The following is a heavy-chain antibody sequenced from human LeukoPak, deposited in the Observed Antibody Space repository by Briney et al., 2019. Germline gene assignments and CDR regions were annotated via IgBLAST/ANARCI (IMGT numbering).Heavy chain of an antibody. CDR1: GFTFRSYW. Sequence: GGSLRLSCAASGFTFRSYWMHWVRHAPGKGLVWVSRINSDGSSTTYGDSVKGRFTISRDNAKNTLYMYMHSLRAEDTAVYYCARVYYDSSGSPYFDYWGQGTLVTVSS. CDR2: INSDGSST. CDR3: ARVYYDSSGSPYFDY. D-gene: IGHD3-22*01. V-gene: IGHV3-74*01. J-gene: IGHJ4*02.